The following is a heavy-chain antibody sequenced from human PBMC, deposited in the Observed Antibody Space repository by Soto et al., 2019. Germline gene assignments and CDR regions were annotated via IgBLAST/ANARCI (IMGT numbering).Heavy chain of an antibody. Sequence: EVQLLESGGGLVQPGGSLRLSCEASGFTFSSYAMKWVRQAPGKGLEWVSSINEAGDDTYYANSVRGRFTISRDNSKNTLNLQMNSLRAEDTATYYCAKPRAHGIVRGTGIDSWGQGTLVTVSS. CDR1: GFTFSSYA. D-gene: IGHD1-26*01. J-gene: IGHJ4*02. CDR2: INEAGDDT. V-gene: IGHV3-23*01. CDR3: AKPRAHGIVRGTGIDS.